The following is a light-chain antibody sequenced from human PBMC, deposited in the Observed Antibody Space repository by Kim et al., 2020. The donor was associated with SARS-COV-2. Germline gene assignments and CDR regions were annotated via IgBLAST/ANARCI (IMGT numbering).Light chain of an antibody. V-gene: IGLV3-1*01. Sequence: SYELTQPPSVSVSPGQTASITCSGDKLGDKYACWYQQKPGQSPVLVIYQDSKRPSGIPERFPGSNSGNTATLTISGTQAMDEADYYCQAWDSSTFYVFGGGTKLTVL. CDR1: KLGDKY. CDR2: QDS. CDR3: QAWDSSTFYV. J-gene: IGLJ3*02.